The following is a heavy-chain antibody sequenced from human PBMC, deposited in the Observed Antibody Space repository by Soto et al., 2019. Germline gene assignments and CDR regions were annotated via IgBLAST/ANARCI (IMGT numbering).Heavy chain of an antibody. V-gene: IGHV4-59*01. Sequence: PSETLSLTCTVSGGSISSYYWSWIRQPPGKGLEWIGYIYYSGSTKYNTSLKRRVTISVKKTKKQFSLKLSSVTAAVSAFYYCARVHDSSGYAFDYWGQGTLVTVSS. CDR3: ARVHDSSGYAFDY. CDR1: GGSISSYY. J-gene: IGHJ4*02. CDR2: IYYSGST. D-gene: IGHD3-22*01.